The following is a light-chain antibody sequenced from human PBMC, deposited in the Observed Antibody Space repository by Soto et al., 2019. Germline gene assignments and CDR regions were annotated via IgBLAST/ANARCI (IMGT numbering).Light chain of an antibody. CDR3: CAYSTSGTHV. Sequence: QSALTQPASVYGSPGQSITFSCTGTSSDVGSYDYVSWHQQHPGQAPKLIIYDVNNRPSGVPSRFYGSKSGNTASLIISGLQTEDESNYYCCAYSTSGTHVFGTGTKLAVL. J-gene: IGLJ1*01. CDR1: SSDVGSYDY. CDR2: DVN. V-gene: IGLV2-14*03.